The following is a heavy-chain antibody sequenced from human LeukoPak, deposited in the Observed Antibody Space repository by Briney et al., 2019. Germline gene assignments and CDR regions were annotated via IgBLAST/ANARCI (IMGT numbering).Heavy chain of an antibody. V-gene: IGHV4-59*08. Sequence: SETLSLTCTVSGGSISSYYWTWIRQPPGKGLEWIGYIYYSGSTNYNPSLKSRVTISVDTSKNQFSLKLSSVTAADTAVYYCARQGIIAVADVSFDYWGQGTLVTVSS. D-gene: IGHD6-19*01. CDR2: IYYSGST. CDR1: GGSISSYY. J-gene: IGHJ4*02. CDR3: ARQGIIAVADVSFDY.